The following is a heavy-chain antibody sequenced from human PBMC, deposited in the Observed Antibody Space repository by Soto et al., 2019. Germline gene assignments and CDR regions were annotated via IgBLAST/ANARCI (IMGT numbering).Heavy chain of an antibody. CDR2: IYHSGST. CDR1: GGSISSGGYS. V-gene: IGHV4-30-2*01. D-gene: IGHD3-10*02. CDR3: ASVRGGYYYAMDV. Sequence: SETLSLTCAVSGGSISSGGYSWSWLRQPPGKGLEWIGYIYHSGSTYYNPSLKSRVTISVDRSKNQFSLKMSSVTAADTAVYYCASVRGGYYYAMDVWGQGTTVTVSS. J-gene: IGHJ6*02.